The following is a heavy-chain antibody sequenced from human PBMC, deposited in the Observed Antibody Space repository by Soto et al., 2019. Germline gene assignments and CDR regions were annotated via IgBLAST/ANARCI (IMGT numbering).Heavy chain of an antibody. V-gene: IGHV4-34*01. CDR3: ARAGMVRGVIGNY. Sequence: SETLSLTCAVYGGSFSGYYWSWIRQPPGKGLEWIGEINHSGSTNYNPSLKSRVTISVDTSKNQFSLKLSSVTAADTAVYYCARAGMVRGVIGNYWGQGTLVTGSS. CDR2: INHSGST. CDR1: GGSFSGYY. D-gene: IGHD3-10*01. J-gene: IGHJ4*02.